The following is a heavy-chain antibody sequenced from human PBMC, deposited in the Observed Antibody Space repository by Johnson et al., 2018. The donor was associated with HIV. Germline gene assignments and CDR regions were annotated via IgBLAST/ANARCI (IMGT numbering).Heavy chain of an antibody. CDR3: ARDRDYLQAVAGPSDAFDI. J-gene: IGHJ3*02. CDR1: GFTVGTKY. CDR2: IYSGGST. Sequence: EVQLVESGGGLVQPGGSLRLSCVASGFTVGTKYMSWIRQAPGKGLEWVSVIYSGGSTYYADSVKGRFPISRDNSKNTLYLQMNSLRAEDTAVYYCARDRDYLQAVAGPSDAFDIWGQGTMVTVSS. D-gene: IGHD6-19*01. V-gene: IGHV3-66*02.